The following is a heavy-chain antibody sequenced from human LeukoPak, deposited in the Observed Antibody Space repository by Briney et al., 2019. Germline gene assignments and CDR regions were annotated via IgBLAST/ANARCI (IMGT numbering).Heavy chain of an antibody. J-gene: IGHJ4*02. CDR1: GGSISSYY. CDR2: IYYSGST. D-gene: IGHD2-15*01. CDR3: ARSSDNRSHYIGY. Sequence: SETLSLTCTVSGGSISSYYWSWIRQPPGKGLGWIGYIYYSGSTNYNPSLKSRVTISVDTSKNQFSLKLSSVTAADTAVYYCARSSDNRSHYIGYWGQGTLVTVSS. V-gene: IGHV4-59*08.